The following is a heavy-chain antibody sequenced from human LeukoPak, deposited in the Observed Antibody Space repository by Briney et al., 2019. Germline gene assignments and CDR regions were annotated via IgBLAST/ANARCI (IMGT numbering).Heavy chain of an antibody. CDR1: GFTVSSNY. V-gene: IGHV3-53*01. D-gene: IGHD4-17*01. CDR3: AKDSTVTTVY. J-gene: IGHJ4*02. Sequence: GGSLRLSCEASGFTVSSNYMSWVRQAPGKGLEWVSVIYSGGHTNYADSVKGRFTISRDNSKNTLYLQMNSLRAEDTAVYYCAKDSTVTTVYWGQGTLVTVSS. CDR2: IYSGGHT.